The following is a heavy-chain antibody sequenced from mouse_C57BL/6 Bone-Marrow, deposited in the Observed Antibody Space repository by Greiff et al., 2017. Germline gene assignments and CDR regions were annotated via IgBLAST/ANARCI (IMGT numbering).Heavy chain of an antibody. D-gene: IGHD1-1*01. J-gene: IGHJ4*01. CDR1: GFTFSDYY. CDR2: ISNGGGST. V-gene: IGHV5-12*01. CDR3: ARHPLYYYGGMDY. Sequence: EVKVEESGGGLVQPGGSLKLSCAASGFTFSDYYMYWVRQTPEKRLEWVAYISNGGGSTYYPSTVQGRFTISTDNATHTLYLQMSRLKSEDTAMYYCARHPLYYYGGMDYGGQGTSVTVSS.